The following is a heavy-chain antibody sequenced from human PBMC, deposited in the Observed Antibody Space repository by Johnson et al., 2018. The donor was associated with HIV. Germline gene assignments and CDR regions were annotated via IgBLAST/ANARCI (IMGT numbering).Heavy chain of an antibody. D-gene: IGHD1/OR15-1a*01. CDR1: GFPFSSYA. J-gene: IGHJ3*02. CDR3: AKELGNWDSPRSAFDI. V-gene: IGHV3-23*04. CDR2: ISGSAIIT. Sequence: VQLVESGGDLVQPGGSLRLYCAASGFPFSSYAMIWVRQAQGKGLEWVSAISGSAIITYYADSVKGRFTISRDNSKNTLYLQMNSLRVEDTAVYYCAKELGNWDSPRSAFDIWGQGTMVTVSS.